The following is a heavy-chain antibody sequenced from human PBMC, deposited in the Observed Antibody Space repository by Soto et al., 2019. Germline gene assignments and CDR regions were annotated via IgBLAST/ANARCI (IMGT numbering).Heavy chain of an antibody. CDR3: ARGTYYDSSGLPNDY. V-gene: IGHV4-34*01. CDR2: INHSGST. CDR1: GGSISSYY. D-gene: IGHD3-22*01. J-gene: IGHJ4*02. Sequence: SETLSLTCTVSGGSISSYYWSWIRQPPGKGLEWIGEINHSGSTNYNPSLKSRVTISVDTSKKQFSLKLNSVTAADTAVYYCARGTYYDSSGLPNDYWGQGILVTVSS.